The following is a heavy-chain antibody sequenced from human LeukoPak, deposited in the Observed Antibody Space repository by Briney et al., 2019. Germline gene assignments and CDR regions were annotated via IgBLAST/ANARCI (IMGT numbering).Heavy chain of an antibody. V-gene: IGHV3-48*03. CDR1: GFTFSSFE. D-gene: IGHD2-2*01. CDR3: ATSSLLRLGWFDP. Sequence: TGGSLRLSCAASGFTFSSFEMNWVRQAPGKGLEWVSYISRSGRTTYYADSVRGRFTISRDNAKSSLYLQMDSLRAEDTAVYYCATSSLLRLGWFDPWGQGTLVTVSS. J-gene: IGHJ5*02. CDR2: ISRSGRTT.